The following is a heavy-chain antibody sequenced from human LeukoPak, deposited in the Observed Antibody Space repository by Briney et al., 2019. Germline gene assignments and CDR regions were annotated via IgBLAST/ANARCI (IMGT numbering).Heavy chain of an antibody. CDR2: ISNTMTDM. CDR1: GFTFSSYN. CDR3: ARDRCGSTGCDITFDL. V-gene: IGHV3-21*01. J-gene: IGHJ3*01. Sequence: PGGSLRLSCAASGFTFSSYNMNWVRQAPGKGLEWVSLISNTMTDMYYADSVKGRFTISRDNAKNSLYLQMNSLRAEDTAVYYCARDRCGSTGCDITFDLWGQGTLVTVSS. D-gene: IGHD2-2*01.